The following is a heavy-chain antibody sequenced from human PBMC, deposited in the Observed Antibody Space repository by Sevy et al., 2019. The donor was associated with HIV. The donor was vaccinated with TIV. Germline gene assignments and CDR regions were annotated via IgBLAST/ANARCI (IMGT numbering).Heavy chain of an antibody. Sequence: GGSLRLSCAASGFTFSSYAMSWVRQAPGKGLEWVSAISGSGGSTYYADSVKGRFTNSRDNSKNTLYLKMNSLRAEETAVYYCAKLLARYCSSTSCYTDYYYGMDVWGQGTTVTFSS. D-gene: IGHD2-2*02. CDR2: ISGSGGST. CDR1: GFTFSSYA. J-gene: IGHJ6*02. V-gene: IGHV3-23*01. CDR3: AKLLARYCSSTSCYTDYYYGMDV.